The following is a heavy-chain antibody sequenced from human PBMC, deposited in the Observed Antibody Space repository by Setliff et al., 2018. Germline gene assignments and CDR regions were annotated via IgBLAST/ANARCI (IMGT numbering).Heavy chain of an antibody. CDR1: GYTFISYD. CDR3: ARDEAPRYFDWLLGRKYYYYGMDV. V-gene: IGHV1-18*01. Sequence: ASVKVSCKASGYTFISYDINWVRQAPGQGLEWMGWISAYNGNTNYAQKLQGRVTMTTDTSTSTAYMELRSLRSDDTAVYYCARDEAPRYFDWLLGRKYYYYGMDVWGQGTTVTVSS. CDR2: ISAYNGNT. J-gene: IGHJ6*02. D-gene: IGHD3-9*01.